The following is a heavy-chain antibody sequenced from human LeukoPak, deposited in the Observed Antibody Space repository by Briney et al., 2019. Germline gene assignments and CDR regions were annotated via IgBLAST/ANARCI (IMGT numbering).Heavy chain of an antibody. CDR3: ARLSDGSGYYWWYFDY. CDR1: GGSISSGGYF. D-gene: IGHD3-22*01. CDR2: IYYSGST. V-gene: IGHV4-31*03. Sequence: SETLSLTCTVSGGSISSGGYFWSWIRQHPGKGLECIGHIYYSGSTCYNPSLKSRVTISADTSKNQFSLKLSSVTAADTAVYYCARLSDGSGYYWWYFDYWGQGTLVTVSS. J-gene: IGHJ4*02.